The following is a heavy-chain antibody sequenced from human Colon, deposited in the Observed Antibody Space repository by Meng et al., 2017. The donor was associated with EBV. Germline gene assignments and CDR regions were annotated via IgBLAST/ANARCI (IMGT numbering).Heavy chain of an antibody. Sequence: QLRRQESGPGVVKPAATLSLSFIVSVDSVSDTNHFWGWLRQAPGKGLEWVGSINSNWNTYSNPSLTSRVTMSLDTSKNQFSLKLSSVTAADTAVYYCVRVRGDFDYWGQGTLVTVSS. CDR3: VRVRGDFDY. CDR1: VDSVSDTNHF. CDR2: INSNWNT. D-gene: IGHD3-16*01. J-gene: IGHJ4*02. V-gene: IGHV4-39*07.